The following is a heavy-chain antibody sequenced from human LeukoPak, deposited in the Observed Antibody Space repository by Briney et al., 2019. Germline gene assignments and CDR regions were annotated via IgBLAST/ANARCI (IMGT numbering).Heavy chain of an antibody. CDR3: ARGSSTSFDTTGY. Sequence: GGSVRLSCAVSGFTFSDYSMNWVRQAPGKGLEWVSSISSSSAYIYYADSVKGRFTISRDNAKNSVYLQMTSLRVEDTATYYCARGSSTSFDTTGYWGQGTPVTVSS. D-gene: IGHD2/OR15-2a*01. CDR1: GFTFSDYS. CDR2: ISSSSAYI. J-gene: IGHJ4*02. V-gene: IGHV3-21*01.